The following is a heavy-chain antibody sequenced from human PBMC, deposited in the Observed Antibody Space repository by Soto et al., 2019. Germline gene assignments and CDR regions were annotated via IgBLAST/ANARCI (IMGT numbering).Heavy chain of an antibody. D-gene: IGHD3-16*01. CDR3: TKRKGASRTDKGMGA. V-gene: IGHV6-1*01. Sequence: SQTLSLTCAISGDSVSSNSAAWNWIRQSPSRGLEWLGRAYYRSQWYYDSAVSVRSRITVIPDTSKNQFSLQLNSVTPEDTAVNYCTKRKGASRTDKGMGAWGEGTTV. CDR1: GDSVSSNSAA. CDR2: AYYRSQWYY. J-gene: IGHJ6*02.